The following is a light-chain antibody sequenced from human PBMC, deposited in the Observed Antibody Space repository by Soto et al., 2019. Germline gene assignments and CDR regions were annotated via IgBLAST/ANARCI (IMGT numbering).Light chain of an antibody. Sequence: EIVLTQPPATLSLSPGERATLSCRASQSVSSYLAWYQQKLGQALRLLIYDASNSATGIPARFSGSGSGTDFTLTISSLEPEDFAVYYCQQRGTFGQGTRLEIK. CDR1: QSVSSY. CDR3: QQRGT. V-gene: IGKV3-11*01. CDR2: DAS. J-gene: IGKJ5*01.